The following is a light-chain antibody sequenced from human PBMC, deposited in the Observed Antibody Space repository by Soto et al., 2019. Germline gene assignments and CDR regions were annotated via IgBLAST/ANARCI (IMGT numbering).Light chain of an antibody. J-gene: IGLJ2*01. V-gene: IGLV2-11*01. Sequence: QSALTQPRSVSGSPGQSVTISCTGTSSDVGGYNYVSWYQQHPGKAPKLMIYDVSKRPSGVPDRFSGSKSGNTASLIISGLQADYEADYCCCSYAGSYTWVFGGGTQLTVL. CDR1: SSDVGGYNY. CDR2: DVS. CDR3: CSYAGSYTWV.